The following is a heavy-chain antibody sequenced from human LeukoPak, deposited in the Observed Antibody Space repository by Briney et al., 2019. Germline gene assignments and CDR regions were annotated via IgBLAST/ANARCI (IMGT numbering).Heavy chain of an antibody. Sequence: GGSLRLSCAASGFTFSSYSRSWVRQAPGKGLEWVSSISSSSSYIYYADSVKGRFTISRDNAKNSLYLQMNSPRAETTAVYYGAREHPYYDILTGHYIPGTDYWGQGTLVTVSS. J-gene: IGHJ4*02. V-gene: IGHV3-21*01. CDR3: AREHPYYDILTGHYIPGTDY. CDR2: ISSSSSYI. CDR1: GFTFSSYS. D-gene: IGHD3-9*01.